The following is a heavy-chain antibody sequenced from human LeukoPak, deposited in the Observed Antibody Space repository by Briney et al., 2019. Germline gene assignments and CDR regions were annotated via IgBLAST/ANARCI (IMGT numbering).Heavy chain of an antibody. CDR2: VHHGGAS. Sequence: SETLSLTCAVYGGSFNEYHWSWIRQPPGKSLEWIGEVHHGGASNYDPSLESRVTISVDKSKNRFSLNLRSVTAADTATYYCASHVTVLGTRGFDFWGRGTLVTVS. CDR1: GGSFNEYH. D-gene: IGHD6-19*01. J-gene: IGHJ4*02. CDR3: ASHVTVLGTRGFDF. V-gene: IGHV4-34*01.